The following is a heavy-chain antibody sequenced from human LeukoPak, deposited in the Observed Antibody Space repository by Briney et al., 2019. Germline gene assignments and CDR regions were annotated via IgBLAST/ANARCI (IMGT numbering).Heavy chain of an antibody. V-gene: IGHV4-4*07. CDR1: GGSINNYY. CDR3: ARDFTDSGSSLVYYYYYYMDV. D-gene: IGHD1-26*01. CDR2: IYTSGST. Sequence: SETLSLTCTVSGGSINNYYWSWIRQPAGKGLEWIGRIYTSGSTNHNPSLKSRVTMSVDTSKKQFSLKMSSVTAADTAVYYCARDFTDSGSSLVYYYYYYMDVWGKGTTVTVSS. J-gene: IGHJ6*03.